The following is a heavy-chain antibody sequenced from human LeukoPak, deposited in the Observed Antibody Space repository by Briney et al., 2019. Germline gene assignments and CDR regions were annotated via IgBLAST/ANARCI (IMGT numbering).Heavy chain of an antibody. CDR2: IHYSGTT. D-gene: IGHD2-2*01. J-gene: IGHJ4*02. Sequence: NSSETLSLTCTVSGGSISSSNDYWGWIRQPPGKGLEWIGSIHYSGTTYYNPSLKSRVTISVDTSKNQFSLKLSSVTAADTAVYFCARQLVVVLPAEFDFWGQGTLVTVSS. CDR1: GGSISSSNDY. V-gene: IGHV4-39*01. CDR3: ARQLVVVLPAEFDF.